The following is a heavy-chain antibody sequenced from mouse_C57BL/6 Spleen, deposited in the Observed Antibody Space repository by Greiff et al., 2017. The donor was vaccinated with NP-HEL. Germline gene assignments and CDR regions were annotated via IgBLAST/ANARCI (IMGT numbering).Heavy chain of an antibody. D-gene: IGHD1-1*01. CDR1: GYSITSGYY. J-gene: IGHJ2*01. CDR3: ARGGYYGSSSFDY. CDR2: ISYDGSN. Sequence: DVQLQESGPGLVKPSQSLSLTCSVTGYSITSGYYWNWIRQFPGNKLEWMGYISYDGSNNYNPSLKNRISITRDTSKNQFFLKLNSVTTEDTATYYCARGGYYGSSSFDYWGQGTTLTVSS. V-gene: IGHV3-6*01.